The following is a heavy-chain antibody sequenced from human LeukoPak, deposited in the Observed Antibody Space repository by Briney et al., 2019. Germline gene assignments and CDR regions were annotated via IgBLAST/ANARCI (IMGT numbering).Heavy chain of an antibody. V-gene: IGHV1-46*01. J-gene: IGHJ4*02. CDR3: ARDPLFNGYSYGFFDY. D-gene: IGHD5-18*01. CDR1: GYTFTSYY. CDR2: INTSGGST. Sequence: ASVKVSCKASGYTFTSYYMHWVRQAPGQALEWRGIINTSGGSTSYAQKFQGRVTMTRDTSTSTVYMELSSLRSEDTAVYYCARDPLFNGYSYGFFDYWGQGTLVTVSS.